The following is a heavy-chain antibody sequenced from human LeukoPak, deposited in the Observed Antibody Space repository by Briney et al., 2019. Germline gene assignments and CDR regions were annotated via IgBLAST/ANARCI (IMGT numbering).Heavy chain of an antibody. CDR2: ISAYNGNT. CDR1: GYTFTSYG. V-gene: IGHV1-18*01. J-gene: IGHJ5*02. Sequence: ASVKVSCKASGYTFTSYGISWVRQAPGQGLEWMGWISAYNGNTNYAQKLQGRVTMTTDTSTSTAYMELRSLRSDDTAVYYCARDPPRYDSSVGGFDPWGQGTLVTVSS. D-gene: IGHD3-22*01. CDR3: ARDPPRYDSSVGGFDP.